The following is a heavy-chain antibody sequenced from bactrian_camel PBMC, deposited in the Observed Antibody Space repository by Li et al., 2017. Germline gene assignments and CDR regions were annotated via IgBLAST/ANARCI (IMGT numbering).Heavy chain of an antibody. CDR2: IYSDSSNI. CDR3: VRDASGGNAFGY. Sequence: HVQLVESGGGLVQPGDSVRLSCVASGFKFSNYGMSWVRQAPGKRLEWVAGIYSDSSNIMYANSVKGRLTISRDNAKNTLYLQMNSLKPEDTAVYYCVRDASGGNAFGYWGQGTQVTVS. J-gene: IGHJ6*01. V-gene: IGHV3S7*01. D-gene: IGHD7*01. CDR1: GFKFSNYG.